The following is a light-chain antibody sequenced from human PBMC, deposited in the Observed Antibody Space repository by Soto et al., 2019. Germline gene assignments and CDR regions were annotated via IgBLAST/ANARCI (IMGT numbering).Light chain of an antibody. CDR1: QSVSSSY. Sequence: EIVLTQSPGTLSLSPGERATLSCRASQSVSSSYLAWYQQKPGQAPRLLIYGASSRATGIPDRFSGSGSGTDFTLTISRLEPEDFAVYYRQQYGSPGTFGPGTKVDIK. CDR3: QQYGSPGT. J-gene: IGKJ3*01. CDR2: GAS. V-gene: IGKV3-20*01.